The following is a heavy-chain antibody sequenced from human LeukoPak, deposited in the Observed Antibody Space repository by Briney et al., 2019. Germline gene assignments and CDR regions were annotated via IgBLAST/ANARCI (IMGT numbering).Heavy chain of an antibody. D-gene: IGHD1-26*01. V-gene: IGHV3-33*06. J-gene: IGHJ4*02. CDR1: GFTFSNYG. Sequence: GRSLRLSCAASGFTFSNYGMHWVRQAPGKGLEWVAVIWYDGSNKYYADSVKGRFTISRDNSKNTLYLQMNSLRAGDTAVYYCAKDPIFSGSYGVFDYWGLGTLVTVSS. CDR3: AKDPIFSGSYGVFDY. CDR2: IWYDGSNK.